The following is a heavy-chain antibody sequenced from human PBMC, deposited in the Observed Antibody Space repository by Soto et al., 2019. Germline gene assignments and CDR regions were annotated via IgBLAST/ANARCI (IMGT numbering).Heavy chain of an antibody. J-gene: IGHJ5*02. CDR3: ARGHSSSWYDWFDP. D-gene: IGHD6-13*01. V-gene: IGHV3-21*01. CDR2: ISSSSSYI. CDR1: GFTFSSYS. Sequence: AGGSLRLSCAASGFTFSSYSMNWVRQAPGKGLEWVSSISSSSSYIYYADSVKGRFTISRDNSKNSLYLQMNSLRAEDTAVYYCARGHSSSWYDWFDPWGQGTLVTVSS.